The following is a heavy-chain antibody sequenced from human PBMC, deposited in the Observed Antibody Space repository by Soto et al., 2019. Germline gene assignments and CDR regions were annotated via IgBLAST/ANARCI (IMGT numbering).Heavy chain of an antibody. D-gene: IGHD3-16*01. CDR1: GFTFSNYA. J-gene: IGHJ5*02. CDR2: IDGGGTST. Sequence: GGSLRLSCAASGFTFSNYAMSWVRQAPGKGLEWVSAIDGGGTSTSYADSVKGRFTISRGNSKNTLYLQMNSLRAEDTAIYYCAKLLIMILGGRNWFDPWGQGTLVTVSS. V-gene: IGHV3-23*01. CDR3: AKLLIMILGGRNWFDP.